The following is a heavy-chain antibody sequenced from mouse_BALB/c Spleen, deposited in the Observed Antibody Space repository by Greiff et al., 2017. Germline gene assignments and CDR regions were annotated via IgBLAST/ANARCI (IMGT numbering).Heavy chain of an antibody. CDR2: ISNGGGST. CDR1: GFTFSSYT. V-gene: IGHV5-12-2*01. CDR3: ARHRRVFAY. Sequence: EVMLVESGGGLVQPGGSLKLSCAASGFTFSSYTMSWVRQTPEKRLEWVAYISNGGGSTYYPDTVKGRFTISRDNAKNTLYLQMSSLKSEDTAMYYCARHRRVFAYWGQGTLVTVSA. J-gene: IGHJ3*01.